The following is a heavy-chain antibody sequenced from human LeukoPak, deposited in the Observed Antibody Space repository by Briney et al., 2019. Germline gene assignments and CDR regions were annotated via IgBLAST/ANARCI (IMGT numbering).Heavy chain of an antibody. CDR3: ARGPRRSTSPDYYYYYMDV. CDR1: GYTFTSYD. CDR2: MNPNSGNT. V-gene: IGHV1-8*03. D-gene: IGHD2-2*01. J-gene: IGHJ6*03. Sequence: ASVKVSCKASGYTFTSYDINWVRQATGQGLEWMGWMNPNSGNTGYAQKFQGRVTITRNTSISTAYMELSSLRSEDTAVYYCARGPRRSTSPDYYYYYMDVWGKGTTVTVSS.